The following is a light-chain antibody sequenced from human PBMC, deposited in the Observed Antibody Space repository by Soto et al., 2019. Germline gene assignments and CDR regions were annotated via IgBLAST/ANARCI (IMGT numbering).Light chain of an antibody. Sequence: DIQMTQSPSSLSASVGARVTITRRASQSISSYLNWYQQKQGKAPKLLSYAASSLQTGVPSRVSGSGSGTDFSLTISSLQPEDFSTYYCQQSYSTPRTFGQGTKVDIK. J-gene: IGKJ1*01. CDR1: QSISSY. V-gene: IGKV1-39*01. CDR2: AAS. CDR3: QQSYSTPRT.